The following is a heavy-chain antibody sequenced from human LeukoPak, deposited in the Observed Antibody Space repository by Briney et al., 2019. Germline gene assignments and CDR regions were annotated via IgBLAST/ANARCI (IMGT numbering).Heavy chain of an antibody. D-gene: IGHD2-15*01. Sequence: SETLSLTCTVSGGSISSSSYYWGWIRQPPGKGLEWIGSIYYSGSTYYNPSLKSRVTISIDTSKNHFSLKLSSVTAADTAVYYCARDLRPPVVVVTAAGNWSDPWGQGTLVTVSS. CDR2: IYYSGST. CDR3: ARDLRPPVVVVTAAGNWSDP. V-gene: IGHV4-39*07. J-gene: IGHJ5*02. CDR1: GGSISSSSYY.